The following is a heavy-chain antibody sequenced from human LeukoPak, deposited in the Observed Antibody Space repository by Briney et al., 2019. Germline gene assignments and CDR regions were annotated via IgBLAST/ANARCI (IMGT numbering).Heavy chain of an antibody. D-gene: IGHD3-22*01. CDR2: INPNNGGT. Sequence: ASVKVSCKASGYTFTGYYIHWVRQAPGQGLEWMGRINPNNGGTNYAQKFQGRVTMTRDVSMSTAYMELSRLRSVDTAVYYCAGEDNSSGYRPFDIWGQGTMVTVPP. CDR3: AGEDNSSGYRPFDI. V-gene: IGHV1-2*06. J-gene: IGHJ3*02. CDR1: GYTFTGYY.